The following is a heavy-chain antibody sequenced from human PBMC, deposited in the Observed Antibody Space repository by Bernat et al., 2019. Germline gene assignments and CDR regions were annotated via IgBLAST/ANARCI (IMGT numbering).Heavy chain of an antibody. D-gene: IGHD2-15*01. J-gene: IGHJ5*02. V-gene: IGHV1-69*08. CDR3: AREICSRGSCYYDH. Sequence: QVQLVQSGAEVKMPGSSVKVSCKAAGDSFTLESINWVREAPGQGLEWMGKIIPSLGITDYAQKLQGRITLTADTSTGTVFMEMSRLRSEDTALYYCAREICSRGSCYYDHWGQGTLVTVSS. CDR2: IIPSLGIT. CDR1: GDSFTLES.